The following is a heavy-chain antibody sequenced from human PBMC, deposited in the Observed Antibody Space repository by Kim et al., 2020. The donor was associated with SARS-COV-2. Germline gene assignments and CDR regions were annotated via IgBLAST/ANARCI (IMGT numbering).Heavy chain of an antibody. V-gene: IGHV4-39*01. D-gene: IGHD2-15*01. J-gene: IGHJ4*02. Sequence: YHPSLKSRVTISVDTSKNQFSLKLSSVTAADTAVYYCAGYCSGGSCPPDYWGQGTLVTVSS. CDR3: AGYCSGGSCPPDY.